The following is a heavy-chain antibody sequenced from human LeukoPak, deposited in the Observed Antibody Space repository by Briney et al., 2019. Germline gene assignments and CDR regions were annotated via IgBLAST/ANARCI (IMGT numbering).Heavy chain of an antibody. V-gene: IGHV1-46*01. CDR1: GYTFTSYY. J-gene: IGHJ6*03. Sequence: ASVKVSCKASGYTFTSYYMHWVRQAPGQGLEWMGIINPSGGSTSYAQKFQGRVTMTRDTSTSTVYMELSSLRSEDTAVYYCARDGATMVRGGISYYYYMDGWGKGTTVTISS. CDR2: INPSGGST. D-gene: IGHD3-10*01. CDR3: ARDGATMVRGGISYYYYMDG.